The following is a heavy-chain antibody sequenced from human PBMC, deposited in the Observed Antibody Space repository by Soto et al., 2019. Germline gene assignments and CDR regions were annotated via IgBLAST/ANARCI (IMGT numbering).Heavy chain of an antibody. CDR2: ISYDGSNK. CDR1: GFTFSSYG. D-gene: IGHD5-18*01. Sequence: QVQLVESGGGVVQPGRSLRLSCAASGFTFSSYGMHWVRQAPGKGLEWVAVISYDGSNKYYADSVKGRFTISRDNSKNTLYLQMNSLRAEDTAVSYCAKDRYSYGYAIDYWGQGTLVTVSS. J-gene: IGHJ4*02. CDR3: AKDRYSYGYAIDY. V-gene: IGHV3-30*18.